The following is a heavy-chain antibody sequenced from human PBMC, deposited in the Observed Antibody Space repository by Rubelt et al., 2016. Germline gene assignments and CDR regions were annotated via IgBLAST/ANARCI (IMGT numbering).Heavy chain of an antibody. V-gene: IGHV4-59*01. J-gene: IGHJ4*02. D-gene: IGHD6-19*01. Sequence: QVQLQESGPGLVKPSETLSLTCTVSGGSISSYYWSWIRQPPGKGLEWIGYIYYSGSTNYNPSLKSRVTISVDTSKNQFSLKLGAGTAADTAVYYCARAPGVAGTAYYFDYWGQGTLVTVSS. CDR2: IYYSGST. CDR1: GGSISSYY. CDR3: ARAPGVAGTAYYFDY.